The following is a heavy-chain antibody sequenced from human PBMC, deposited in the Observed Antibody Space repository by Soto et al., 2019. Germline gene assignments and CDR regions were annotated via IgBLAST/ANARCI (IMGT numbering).Heavy chain of an antibody. CDR3: TRAGNDYIWGSYRYSVEGAFDI. V-gene: IGHV4-31*03. J-gene: IGHJ3*02. Sequence: PLQPLSLTCTVSGGTISGGGYYWSWIRQHPGKGLEWIGYIYYSGSTYYNPSLKSRVTISVDTSKNQFSLKLSSVTAADTAVYYCTRAGNDYIWGSYRYSVEGAFDIWGQGTMVTVSS. CDR2: IYYSGST. D-gene: IGHD3-16*02. CDR1: GGTISGGGYY.